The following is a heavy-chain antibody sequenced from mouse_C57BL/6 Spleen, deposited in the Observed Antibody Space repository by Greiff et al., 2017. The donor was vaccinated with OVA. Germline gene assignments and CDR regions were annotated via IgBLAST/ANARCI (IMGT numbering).Heavy chain of an antibody. CDR1: GYTFTSYW. V-gene: IGHV1-69*01. D-gene: IGHD2-3*01. J-gene: IGHJ1*03. CDR2: IDPSDSYT. CDR3: ARHDGYYFDV. Sequence: VQLQQPGAELVMPGASVKLSCKASGYTFTSYWMHWVKQRPGQGLEWIGEIDPSDSYTNYNQKFKGKSTLTVDKSSSTAYMQLSSLTSEDSAVYYCARHDGYYFDVWGTGTTVTVSS.